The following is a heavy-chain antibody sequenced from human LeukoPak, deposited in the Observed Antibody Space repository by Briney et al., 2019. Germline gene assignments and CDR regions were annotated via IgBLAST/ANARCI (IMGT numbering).Heavy chain of an antibody. CDR3: ARDGETIFGVVTKNWFDP. J-gene: IGHJ5*02. V-gene: IGHV3-23*01. CDR2: ISGSGGST. CDR1: GFTFSSYA. Sequence: PGGSLRLSCAASGFTFSSYAMSWVRQAPGKGLEWVSAISGSGGSTYYADSVKGRFTISRDNSKNTLYLQMNSLRAEDTAVYYCARDGETIFGVVTKNWFDPWGQGTLVTVSS. D-gene: IGHD3-3*01.